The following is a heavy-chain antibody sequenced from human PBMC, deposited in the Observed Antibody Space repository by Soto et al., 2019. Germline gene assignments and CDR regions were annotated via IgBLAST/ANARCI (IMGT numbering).Heavy chain of an antibody. Sequence: PSETLSLTCSVSGYSVSSSDYYWAWIRQPPGEGLEWIGSMLYSGLTYYNPSLKSRVTLSVDTSKNQFSVWLNSVTASDTAVYYCAPLSVSLSGPYGIHVWGQGTTVTVSS. V-gene: IGHV4-39*01. CDR2: MLYSGLT. J-gene: IGHJ6*02. CDR1: GYSVSSSDYY. CDR3: APLSVSLSGPYGIHV. D-gene: IGHD2-15*01.